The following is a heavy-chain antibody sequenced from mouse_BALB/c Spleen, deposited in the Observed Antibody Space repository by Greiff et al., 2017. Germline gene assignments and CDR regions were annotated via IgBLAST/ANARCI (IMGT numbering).Heavy chain of an antibody. CDR2: IRNKANGYTT. Sequence: EVKLMESGGGLVQPGGSLRLSCATSGFTFTDYYMSWVRQPPGKALEWLGFIRNKANGYTTEYSASVKGRFTISRDNSQSILYLQMNTLRAEDSATYYCARDDYYGSNFDYWGQGTTLTVSS. D-gene: IGHD1-1*01. CDR3: ARDDYYGSNFDY. J-gene: IGHJ2*01. CDR1: GFTFTDYY. V-gene: IGHV7-3*02.